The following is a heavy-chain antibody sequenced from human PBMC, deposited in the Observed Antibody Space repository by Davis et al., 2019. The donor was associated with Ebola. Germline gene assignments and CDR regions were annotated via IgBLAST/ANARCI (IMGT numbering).Heavy chain of an antibody. V-gene: IGHV4-34*01. Sequence: MPSETLSLTCAVYGGSFNGYFWSWIRQPPGKYLEWIGEINHSGSANYSLSLKSRVTISVDTSKNQFSLKLTSVTAADTAVYYCATSQDCSSTSCDNWFDPWGQGTLVTVSS. CDR3: ATSQDCSSTSCDNWFDP. CDR1: GGSFNGYF. D-gene: IGHD2-2*01. J-gene: IGHJ5*02. CDR2: INHSGSA.